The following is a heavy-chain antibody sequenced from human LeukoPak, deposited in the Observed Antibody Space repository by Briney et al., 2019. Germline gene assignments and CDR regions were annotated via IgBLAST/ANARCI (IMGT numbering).Heavy chain of an antibody. V-gene: IGHV1-69*04. CDR1: AGTFSSYA. J-gene: IGHJ4*02. Sequence: SVKVSCKASAGTFSSYAISWVRQAPGQGLEWMGRIIPILGIANYAQKFQGRVTITADKSTSTAYMELSSLRSEDTAVYYCARDPQLTGDAQPFDYWGQGTLVTVSS. CDR2: IIPILGIA. D-gene: IGHD7-27*01. CDR3: ARDPQLTGDAQPFDY.